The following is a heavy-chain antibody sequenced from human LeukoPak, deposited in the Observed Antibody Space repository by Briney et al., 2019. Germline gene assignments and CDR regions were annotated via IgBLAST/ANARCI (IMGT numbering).Heavy chain of an antibody. CDR2: INYDGSKE. CDR1: GFTFSRFG. CDR3: AKDGEGTTTVTHFDY. D-gene: IGHD4-17*01. J-gene: IGHJ4*02. Sequence: GGSLRLSCAASGFTFSRFGMHWVRQAPGKGLEWVTFINYDGSKEYYADSVKGRFTISRDSSKNTLYLQMNSLRAEDTAVYYCAKDGEGTTTVTHFDYWGQGTLVTVSS. V-gene: IGHV3-30*02.